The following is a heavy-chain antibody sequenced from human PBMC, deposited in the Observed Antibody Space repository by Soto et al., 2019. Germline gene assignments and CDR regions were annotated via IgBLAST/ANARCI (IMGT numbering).Heavy chain of an antibody. Sequence: QVQLVQSGAEVKKPGASVKVSCKASGYTFTSYDINWVRQATGQGLEWMGWMNPNSGNTVYAQKFQGRVTMTRTTYISTTNMELSSLRSEDRAGYLCARESTREGDPGSQGTLVPVSS. CDR2: MNPNSGNT. CDR3: ARESTREGDP. CDR1: GYTFTSYD. J-gene: IGHJ5*02. V-gene: IGHV1-8*01.